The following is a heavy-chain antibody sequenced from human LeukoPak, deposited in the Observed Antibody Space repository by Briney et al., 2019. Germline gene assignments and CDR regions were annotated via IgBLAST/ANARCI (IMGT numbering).Heavy chain of an antibody. Sequence: SETLSLTCTVSGYSISSDYYWGWIRQPPGKGLEWIGEINHSGSTNYNPSLKSRVTISVDTSKNQFSLKLSSVTAADTAVYYCTSRGYYYGSGSYYNKAGRFDPWGQGTLVTVSS. CDR1: GYSISSDYY. CDR3: TSRGYYYGSGSYYNKAGRFDP. CDR2: INHSGST. V-gene: IGHV4-38-2*02. D-gene: IGHD3-10*01. J-gene: IGHJ5*02.